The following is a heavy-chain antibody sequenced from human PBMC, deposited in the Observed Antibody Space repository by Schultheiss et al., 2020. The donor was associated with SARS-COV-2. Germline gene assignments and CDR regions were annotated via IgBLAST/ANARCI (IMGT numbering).Heavy chain of an antibody. Sequence: GGSLRLSCVASGFTFSAYGMHWVRQAPGKGLEWVANIKQDGSEKYYVDSVKGRFTISRDNAKNSLYLQMNSLRAEDTAVYYCARDRRQWYYYYGMDVWGQGTTVTVSS. CDR2: IKQDGSEK. CDR1: GFTFSAYG. D-gene: IGHD6-19*01. V-gene: IGHV3-7*01. CDR3: ARDRRQWYYYYGMDV. J-gene: IGHJ6*02.